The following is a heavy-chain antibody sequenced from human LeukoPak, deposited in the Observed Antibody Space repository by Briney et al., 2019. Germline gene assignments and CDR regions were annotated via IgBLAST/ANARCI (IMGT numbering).Heavy chain of an antibody. D-gene: IGHD6-19*01. J-gene: IGHJ1*01. Sequence: SVKVSCKASGGTFSSYAISWVRQAPGQGLEWMGRIIPIFGIANYAQKFQGRVTITADKSTSTAYMELSSLRSEDTAVYYCARSEQETKSDPGIAVAGTSEYFQHWGQGTLVTVSS. CDR1: GGTFSSYA. CDR3: ARSEQETKSDPGIAVAGTSEYFQH. CDR2: IIPIFGIA. V-gene: IGHV1-69*04.